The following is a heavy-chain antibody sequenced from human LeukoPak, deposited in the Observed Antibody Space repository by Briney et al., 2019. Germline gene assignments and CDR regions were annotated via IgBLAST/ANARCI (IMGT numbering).Heavy chain of an antibody. CDR2: INPSGGST. J-gene: IGHJ6*02. Sequence: ASVKVSCKASGYTFTNYYIHWVRQAPGQGLEWMGIINPSGGSTNYAQKFQGRVTMTRDTSTSTVYMELSSLRSEDTAVYYCARDGIAARRGAHYYGMDVWGQGTTVTVSS. CDR1: GYTFTNYY. V-gene: IGHV1-46*01. D-gene: IGHD6-6*01. CDR3: ARDGIAARRGAHYYGMDV.